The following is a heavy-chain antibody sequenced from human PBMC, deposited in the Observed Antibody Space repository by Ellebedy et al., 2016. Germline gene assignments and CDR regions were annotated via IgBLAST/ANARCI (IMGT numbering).Heavy chain of an antibody. D-gene: IGHD3-10*01. V-gene: IGHV1-8*01. CDR1: GYTFTSFD. J-gene: IGHJ4*02. CDR3: ARDYGLGSYYPFDY. Sequence: ASVKVSXXTSGYTFTSFDINWVRQATGQGLEWMGWMNPNSGDTGYTPKFQGRVTMTRDTSISTAYMEVSSLRSEDTAVYYCARDYGLGSYYPFDYWGQGTLVTVSS. CDR2: MNPNSGDT.